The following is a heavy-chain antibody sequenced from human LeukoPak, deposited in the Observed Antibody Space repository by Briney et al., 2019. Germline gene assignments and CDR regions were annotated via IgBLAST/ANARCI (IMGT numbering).Heavy chain of an antibody. J-gene: IGHJ4*02. V-gene: IGHV1-69*01. CDR2: IIPIFGTA. CDR3: ATQSENYYDSSGYYREAPSFDY. Sequence: SVKVSCKASGGTFSSYAISWVRQAPGQGLEWMGGIIPIFGTANYAQKFQGRVTITADESTSTAYMELSSLRSEDTAVDYCATQSENYYDSSGYYREAPSFDYWGQGTLVTVSS. CDR1: GGTFSSYA. D-gene: IGHD3-22*01.